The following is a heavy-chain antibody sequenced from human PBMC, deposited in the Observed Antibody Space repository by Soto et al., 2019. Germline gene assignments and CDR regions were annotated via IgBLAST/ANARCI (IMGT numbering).Heavy chain of an antibody. CDR1: GYTFTAYY. CDR3: ARGERSXXXXXY. Sequence: QVQLVQSGAEVKKPGASVKVSCKASGYTFTAYYIHWVRQAPGQGLEWMGRINPNSGDANHAQKFXGWXXXXXXXXXXXXXXXXXXXXXXXXAVYXCARGERSXXXXXYWGQGTLV. D-gene: IGHD2-8*01. V-gene: IGHV1-2*04. J-gene: IGHJ4*02. CDR2: INPNSGDA.